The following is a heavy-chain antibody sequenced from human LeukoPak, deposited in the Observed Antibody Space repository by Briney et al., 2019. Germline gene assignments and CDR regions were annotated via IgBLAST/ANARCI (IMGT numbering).Heavy chain of an antibody. CDR2: ISGSGGST. Sequence: GGSLRLSCAASGFTSSSYAMSWVRQAPGKGLEWVSAISGSGGSTYYADSVKGRFTISRDNSKNTLYLQMNSLRAEDTAVYYCSKVGSGSGSYYKGGYWGQGTLVTVSS. J-gene: IGHJ4*02. CDR3: SKVGSGSGSYYKGGY. V-gene: IGHV3-23*01. D-gene: IGHD3-10*01. CDR1: GFTSSSYA.